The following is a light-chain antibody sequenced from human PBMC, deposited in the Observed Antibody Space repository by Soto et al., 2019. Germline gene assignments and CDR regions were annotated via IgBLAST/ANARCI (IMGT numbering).Light chain of an antibody. CDR3: QQYGSSPRT. CDR1: RSVSSSY. V-gene: IGKV3-20*01. Sequence: EIVLTQSPVTLSLSPGERATLSCRASRSVSSSYLAWYQQKPGQAPRLLIYGASSRATGIPDRFSGSGSGTDFTLTISRLEPEDFAVYYCQQYGSSPRTFGQGTKVDNK. CDR2: GAS. J-gene: IGKJ1*01.